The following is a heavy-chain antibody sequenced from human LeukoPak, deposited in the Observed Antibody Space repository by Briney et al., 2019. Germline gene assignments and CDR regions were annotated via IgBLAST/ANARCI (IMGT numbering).Heavy chain of an antibody. V-gene: IGHV3-74*01. CDR1: GFIFSSYW. CDR3: ASKYSSGY. CDR2: INSDGSST. Sequence: GGSLRLSCAASGFIFSSYWMHWVRQVPVKGLVWVSRINSDGSSTDYADSVKGRFTISRDNAKNTLYLQMNSLRAEDTAVYYCASKYSSGYWGQGTLVTVSS. J-gene: IGHJ4*02. D-gene: IGHD5-18*01.